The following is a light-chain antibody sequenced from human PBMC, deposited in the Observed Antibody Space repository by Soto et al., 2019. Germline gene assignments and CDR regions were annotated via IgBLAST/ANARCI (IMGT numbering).Light chain of an antibody. CDR2: GAS. J-gene: IGKJ1*01. CDR1: QSVSSN. V-gene: IGKV3-15*01. CDR3: QQYNNWPRT. Sequence: EIVMTQSPATLSVSPGERATLSCRASQSVSSNLAWYQQKHCQAPRLLIYGASTRATGIAARFSGSGSGTEFTLTISSLQSEDFAVYYCQQYNNWPRTFGQGTKVEIK.